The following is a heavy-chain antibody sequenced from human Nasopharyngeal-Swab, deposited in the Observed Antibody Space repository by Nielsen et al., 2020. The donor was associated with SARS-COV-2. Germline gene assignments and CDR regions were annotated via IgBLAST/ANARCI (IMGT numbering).Heavy chain of an antibody. CDR3: ARVRGFTFQARNPFDV. D-gene: IGHD2/OR15-2a*01. CDR1: GFMFGDYA. J-gene: IGHJ3*01. CDR2: IRSKTYGGTT. V-gene: IGHV3-49*03. Sequence: GASLKISCTASGFMFGDYAKSWFRQAPGKGLEWVGFIRSKTYGGTTEYAASVKGRFTISRDDSKSIAYLQMNSLKTEDTAVYYCARVRGFTFQARNPFDVWGEGTMVTVSS.